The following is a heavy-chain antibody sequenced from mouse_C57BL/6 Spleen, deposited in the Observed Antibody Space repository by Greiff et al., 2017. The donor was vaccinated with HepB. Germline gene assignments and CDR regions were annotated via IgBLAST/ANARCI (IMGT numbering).Heavy chain of an antibody. V-gene: IGHV5-6*01. CDR2: ISSGGSYT. Sequence: DVHLVESGGDLVKPGGSLKLSCAASGFTFSSYGMSWVRQTPDKRLEWVATISSGGSYTYYPDSVKGRFTISRDNAKNTLYLQMSSLKSEDTAMYYCARQGGLLHAMDYWGQGTSVTVSS. D-gene: IGHD2-1*01. CDR1: GFTFSSYG. CDR3: ARQGGLLHAMDY. J-gene: IGHJ4*01.